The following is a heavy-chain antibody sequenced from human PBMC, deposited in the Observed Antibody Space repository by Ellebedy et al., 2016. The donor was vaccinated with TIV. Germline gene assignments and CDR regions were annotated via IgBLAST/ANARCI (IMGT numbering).Heavy chain of an antibody. CDR1: GGSISSYY. CDR2: IYYSGST. D-gene: IGHD4-23*01. J-gene: IGHJ4*02. CDR3: ARGPDYGGEFDY. V-gene: IGHV4-59*01. Sequence: MPSETLSLTCTVSGGSISSYYWSWIRQPPGKGLEWIGYIYYSGSTNYNPSLKSRVTISVDTSKNQFSLKLSSVTAADTAVYYCARGPDYGGEFDYWGQGTLVTVSS.